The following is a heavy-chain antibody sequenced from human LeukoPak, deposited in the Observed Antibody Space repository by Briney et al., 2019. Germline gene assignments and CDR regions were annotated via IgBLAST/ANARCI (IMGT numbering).Heavy chain of an antibody. CDR1: GFTFSNAW. J-gene: IGHJ4*02. D-gene: IGHD5-18*01. V-gene: IGHV3-15*01. CDR2: IKSKTDGGTT. CDR3: TTGYSYGYSRTKRNDD. Sequence: PGGSLRLSCAASGFTFSNAWMSWVRQAPGKGLEWVGRIKSKTDGGTTDYAAPVKGRFTISRDDSKNTLYLQMNSLKTEDTAVYYCTTGYSYGYSRTKRNDDWGQGTLDTVSS.